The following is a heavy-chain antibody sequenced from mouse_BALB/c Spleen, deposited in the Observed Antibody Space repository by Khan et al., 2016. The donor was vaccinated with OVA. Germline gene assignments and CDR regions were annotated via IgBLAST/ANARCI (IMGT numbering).Heavy chain of an antibody. J-gene: IGHJ2*01. CDR2: LSYFGNT. D-gene: IGHD1-1*01. Sequence: EVKLLVSGPRLVQPSQYLSLICTVTGYSITSDYSWNCIRQLPGKKLKWMGFLSYFGNTKYNPSLKSRISITRDTSKNQLFLQLNSVNTEDTATYYCARVYGGDFDYWGQGTTLTVSS. CDR3: ARVYGGDFDY. V-gene: IGHV3-2*02. CDR1: GYSITSDYS.